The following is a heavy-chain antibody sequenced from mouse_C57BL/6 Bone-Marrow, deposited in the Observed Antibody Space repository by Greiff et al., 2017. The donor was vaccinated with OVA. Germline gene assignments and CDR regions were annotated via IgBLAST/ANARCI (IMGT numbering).Heavy chain of an antibody. V-gene: IGHV3-6*01. J-gene: IGHJ3*01. CDR3: ARDCDYYYGISYWAWFAY. CDR2: ISYDGSN. D-gene: IGHD1-1*01. Sequence: EVKLMESGPGLVKPSQSLSLTCSVTGYSITSGYYWTWIRQFPGNKLEWRGYISYDGSNNYNPSLKNRISLTRDTATNQFFLQLNSVTTEDTATYYCARDCDYYYGISYWAWFAYWGQGTLVTVSA. CDR1: GYSITSGYY.